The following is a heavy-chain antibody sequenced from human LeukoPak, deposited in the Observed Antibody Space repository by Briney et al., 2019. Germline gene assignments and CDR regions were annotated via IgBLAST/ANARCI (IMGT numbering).Heavy chain of an antibody. CDR2: IRSKAYGGTT. Sequence: GGSLRLSCTASGFTFGDYAMSWVRQAPGKGLEWVGFIRSKAYGGTTEYAASVKGRFTISRDDSKSIAYLQMNSLKTEDTAVYYCTRRYCSGGSCPRTFDYWGQGTLVTVSS. D-gene: IGHD2-15*01. CDR3: TRRYCSGGSCPRTFDY. V-gene: IGHV3-49*04. CDR1: GFTFGDYA. J-gene: IGHJ4*02.